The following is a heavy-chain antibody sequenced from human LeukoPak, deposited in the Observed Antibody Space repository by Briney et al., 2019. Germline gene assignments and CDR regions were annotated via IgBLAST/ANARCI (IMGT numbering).Heavy chain of an antibody. CDR1: GFTFSNYA. V-gene: IGHV3-23*01. CDR3: AKEHAGQMTRLVTMCFDY. J-gene: IGHJ4*02. CDR2: VSGSGGSS. Sequence: PGGSLRLSCAASGFTFSNYAMSRVRQAPGQGLEWVSAVSGSGGSSIYADSLKGRFTISRDNSKNTLYLQMNSLRAEDTAVYYCAKEHAGQMTRLVTMCFDYWGQGTLVTVSS. D-gene: IGHD3-9*01.